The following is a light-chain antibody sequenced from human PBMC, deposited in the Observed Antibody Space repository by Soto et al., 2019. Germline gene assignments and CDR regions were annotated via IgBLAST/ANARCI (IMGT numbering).Light chain of an antibody. CDR2: WAS. V-gene: IGKV4-1*01. Sequence: DIVMTQSPDSLAVSLGERATINCKSSQSVLYSSNNKKYLAWYQQRPGQPPKLHIYWASTRETGVPDRFSGSGSWTDFTLTITSLQAEDVAVYYCQQYESTPPTFGQGT. CDR1: QSVLYSSNNKKY. J-gene: IGKJ2*01. CDR3: QQYESTPPT.